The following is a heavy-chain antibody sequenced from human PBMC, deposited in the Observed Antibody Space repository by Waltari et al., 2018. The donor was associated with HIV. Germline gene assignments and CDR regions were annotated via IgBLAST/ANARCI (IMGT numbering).Heavy chain of an antibody. D-gene: IGHD3-16*01. CDR3: VRGFGNYGFYFDY. J-gene: IGHJ4*02. Sequence: QVHLPQWGSGLLQPSGTLSLTGAVYGGSFIGSYWPWIRQSPGRGLEWMGEIDHTGTSTYNPSLKGRVTMSVDTSKNQFSLTLKSVTAADTAVYYCVRGFGNYGFYFDYWGQGKLVSVSS. V-gene: IGHV4-34*02. CDR1: GGSFIGSY. CDR2: IDHTGTS.